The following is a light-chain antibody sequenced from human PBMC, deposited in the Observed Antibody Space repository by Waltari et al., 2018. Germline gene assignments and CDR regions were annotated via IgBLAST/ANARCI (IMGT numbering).Light chain of an antibody. J-gene: IGLJ2*01. V-gene: IGLV2-8*01. Sequence: QSALTQPPSASGSPGQSVTISCTGTSSDVGGYNYVSWYQQHPGKAPKLIISEVNKRPSGVPDRCSGSKSGNTASLTVSGLQADDEADYYCSSYSGSNNLGVFGGGTKLTVL. CDR1: SSDVGGYNY. CDR2: EVN. CDR3: SSYSGSNNLGV.